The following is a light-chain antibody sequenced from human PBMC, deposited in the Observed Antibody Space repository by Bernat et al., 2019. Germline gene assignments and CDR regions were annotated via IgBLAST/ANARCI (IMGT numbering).Light chain of an antibody. J-gene: IGLJ3*02. CDR2: EVN. Sequence: QSALTQPPSVSGSPGQSVTISCTGTSSDVGSYNRVSWYQQPPGTAPKLMINEVNNRPSGVPDRFSGSKYGNTASLTISGLQAEDEADYYCCSFTTTTTWVFGGGTKLTVL. V-gene: IGLV2-18*02. CDR1: SSDVGSYNR. CDR3: CSFTTTTTWV.